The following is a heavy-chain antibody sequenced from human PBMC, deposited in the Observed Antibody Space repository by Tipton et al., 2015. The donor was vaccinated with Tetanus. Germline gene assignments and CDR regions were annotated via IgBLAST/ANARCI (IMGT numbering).Heavy chain of an antibody. V-gene: IGHV4-31*03. CDR2: VYYSGDT. J-gene: IGHJ5*02. CDR1: GGSISSGGFF. CDR3: ARDQGGGRVVRLNWFDP. D-gene: IGHD6-6*01. Sequence: TLSLTCTVSGGSISSGGFFWNWLRQSPGKGLEWIGYVYYSGDTYYNPSFKSRVTISVDTSKNQFSLDLYSVTAADTAVYYCARDQGGGRVVRLNWFDPWGQGTLVTVPS.